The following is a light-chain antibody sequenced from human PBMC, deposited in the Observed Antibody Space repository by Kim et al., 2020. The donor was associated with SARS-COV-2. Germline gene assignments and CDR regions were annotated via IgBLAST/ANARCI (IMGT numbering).Light chain of an antibody. J-gene: IGKJ2*01. CDR1: QSVSSH. CDR3: QQYGQWPPA. Sequence: VSPGERASLSCRASQSVSSHLAWYQQKPGQSPRLLIFGASTRATGIPARFTGSGSGTEFTLTIGGLLSEDSAVYYCQQYGQWPPAFGQGTKVDIK. CDR2: GAS. V-gene: IGKV3-15*01.